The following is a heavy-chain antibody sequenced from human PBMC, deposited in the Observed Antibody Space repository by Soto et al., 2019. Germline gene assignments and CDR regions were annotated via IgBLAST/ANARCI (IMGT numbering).Heavy chain of an antibody. V-gene: IGHV3-15*07. D-gene: IGHD3-10*01. CDR3: TTPLGATYYYYYGMDV. CDR1: GFTFSNAW. J-gene: IGHJ6*02. Sequence: GGSLRLSCAASGFTFSNAWMNWVRQAPGKGLEWVGRIKSKTDGGTTDYAAPVKGRFTISRDDSKNTLYLQMNSLKTEDTAVYYCTTPLGATYYYYYGMDVWGQGTTVTVSS. CDR2: IKSKTDGGTT.